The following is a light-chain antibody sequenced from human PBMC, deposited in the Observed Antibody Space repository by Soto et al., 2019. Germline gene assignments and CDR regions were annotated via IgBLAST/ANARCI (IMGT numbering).Light chain of an antibody. CDR2: KVS. V-gene: IGKV2-30*01. CDR3: MQPLENFRT. Sequence: DVVMTQSPLSLPVTLGQPASISCRSSHSLVYSDGSTYLNWFQQRPGQSPRRLIYKVSNRDSGVPDRFSGSGSDTYFTLEISRVEADDVGVYYCMQPLENFRTFGQGTKVDIK. J-gene: IGKJ1*01. CDR1: HSLVYSDGSTY.